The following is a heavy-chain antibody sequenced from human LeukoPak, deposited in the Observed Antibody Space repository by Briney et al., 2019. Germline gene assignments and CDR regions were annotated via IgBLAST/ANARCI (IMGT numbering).Heavy chain of an antibody. D-gene: IGHD2-15*01. J-gene: IGHJ6*03. CDR2: INHSGST. CDR3: ARGRRIVVVVAATGRANYYMDV. Sequence: SETLSLTCAVYGGSFSGYYWSWIRPPPGKGLEWIGEINHSGSTNYNPSLKSRVTISVDTSKNQFSLKLSSVTAADTAVYYCARGRRIVVVVAATGRANYYMDVWGKGTTVTVSS. V-gene: IGHV4-34*01. CDR1: GGSFSGYY.